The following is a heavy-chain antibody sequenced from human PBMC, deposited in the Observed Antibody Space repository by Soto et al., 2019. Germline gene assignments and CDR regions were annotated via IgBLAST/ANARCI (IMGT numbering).Heavy chain of an antibody. V-gene: IGHV3-30-3*01. CDR3: ARGGPIVVVTAMADSGYAFDI. Sequence: QVQLVESGGVVVQPGRSLRLSCAASGFTFSSYAMHWVRQAPGKGLEWVAVISYDGSNKYYADSVKGRFTISRDNSKNTLYLQMNSLRAEDTAVYYCARGGPIVVVTAMADSGYAFDIWGQGTMVTVSS. CDR1: GFTFSSYA. CDR2: ISYDGSNK. J-gene: IGHJ3*02. D-gene: IGHD2-21*02.